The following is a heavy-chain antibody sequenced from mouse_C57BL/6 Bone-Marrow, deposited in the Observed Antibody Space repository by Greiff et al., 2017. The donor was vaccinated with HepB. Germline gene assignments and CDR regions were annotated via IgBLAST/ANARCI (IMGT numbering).Heavy chain of an antibody. CDR2: ILPGSGST. Sequence: QVQLQQSGAELMKPGASVKLSCKATGYTFTGYWIEWVKQRPGHGLEWIGEILPGSGSTNYNEKFKGKATFTADTSSNTAYMQLSSLTTEDSAIYYCARREGIYYGFSYYFDYWGQGTTLTVSS. CDR1: GYTFTGYW. D-gene: IGHD2-2*01. V-gene: IGHV1-9*01. CDR3: ARREGIYYGFSYYFDY. J-gene: IGHJ2*01.